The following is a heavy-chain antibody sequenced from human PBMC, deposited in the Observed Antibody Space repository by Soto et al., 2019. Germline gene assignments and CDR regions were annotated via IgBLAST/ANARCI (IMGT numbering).Heavy chain of an antibody. CDR3: ARLLRFLERRDYYYGMDV. Sequence: SVKVSCKASGGTFSSYAISWVRQAPGQGLEWMGGIIPIFGTANCAQKFQGRVTITADESTSTAYMELSSLRSEDTAVYYCARLLRFLERRDYYYGMDVWGQGTTVTVSS. CDR1: GGTFSSYA. V-gene: IGHV1-69*13. J-gene: IGHJ6*02. D-gene: IGHD3-3*01. CDR2: IIPIFGTA.